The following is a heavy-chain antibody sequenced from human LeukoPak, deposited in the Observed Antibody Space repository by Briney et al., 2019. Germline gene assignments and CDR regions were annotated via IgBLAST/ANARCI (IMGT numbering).Heavy chain of an antibody. J-gene: IGHJ4*02. V-gene: IGHV4-34*01. CDR3: ARSYYDSSGSYFDY. CDR2: INHSGST. Sequence: PSETLSLTCAVYGGSFSGYYWSWIRQPPGKGLEWTGEINHSGSTNYNPSLKSRVTISVDTSKNQFSLKLSSVTAADTAVYYCARSYYDSSGSYFDYWGQGTLVTVSS. D-gene: IGHD3-22*01. CDR1: GGSFSGYY.